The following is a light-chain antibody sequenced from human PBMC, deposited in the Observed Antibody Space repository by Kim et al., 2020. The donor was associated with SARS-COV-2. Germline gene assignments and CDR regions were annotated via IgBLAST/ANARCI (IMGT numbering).Light chain of an antibody. CDR3: QQYSSSST. CDR2: QAS. CDR1: QTTSNW. Sequence: DIQMTQSPSTLSASVGDRVTITCRASQTTSNWVAWYQQKPGRAPRLLIYQASTLQSGVPSRFSGSGFGTEFTLTISSLQPDDFATYYCQQYSSSSTFGRGTKLEI. V-gene: IGKV1-5*03. J-gene: IGKJ4*01.